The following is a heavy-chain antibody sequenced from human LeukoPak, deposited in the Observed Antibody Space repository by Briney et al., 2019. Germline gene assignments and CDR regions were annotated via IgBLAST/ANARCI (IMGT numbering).Heavy chain of an antibody. Sequence: SEILSLTCAVSGYSISSGYYWGWIRQPPGKGLEWIGSIYHSGSTYYNPSLKSRVTISVDTSKNQFSLKLSSVTAADTAVYYCARQGGTIFGVVIRDFDYWGQGTLVTVSS. D-gene: IGHD3-3*01. CDR3: ARQGGTIFGVVIRDFDY. CDR2: IYHSGST. J-gene: IGHJ4*02. V-gene: IGHV4-38-2*01. CDR1: GYSISSGYY.